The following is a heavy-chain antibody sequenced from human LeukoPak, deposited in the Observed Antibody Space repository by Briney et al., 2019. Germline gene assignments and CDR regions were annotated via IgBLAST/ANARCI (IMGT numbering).Heavy chain of an antibody. J-gene: IGHJ4*02. V-gene: IGHV1-46*01. D-gene: IGHD1-26*01. CDR2: INPSGGST. Sequence: ASVKVSCKASGYTFTSYYMHWVRQAPGQGLEWMGIINPSGGSTSYAQKFQGRVTMTRDTSTSTVYMELSSLRSEDTAVYYCASSLPATAGSHCLDYWGQGTLVTVSS. CDR1: GYTFTSYY. CDR3: ASSLPATAGSHCLDY.